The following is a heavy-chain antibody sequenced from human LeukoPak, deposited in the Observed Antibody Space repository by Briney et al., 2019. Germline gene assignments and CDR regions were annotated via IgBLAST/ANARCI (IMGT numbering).Heavy chain of an antibody. CDR2: IYSGGST. J-gene: IGHJ4*02. CDR1: GFTVSSNY. CDR3: ASFLYYDSSGYYSSDY. Sequence: GGSLRLSCAASGFTVSSNYMSWVRQAPGKGLEWVSVIYSGGSTYYADSVKGRFTISRDNSKNTLYLQMNSLRAKDTAVYYCASFLYYDSSGYYSSDYWGQGTLVTVSS. D-gene: IGHD3-22*01. V-gene: IGHV3-53*01.